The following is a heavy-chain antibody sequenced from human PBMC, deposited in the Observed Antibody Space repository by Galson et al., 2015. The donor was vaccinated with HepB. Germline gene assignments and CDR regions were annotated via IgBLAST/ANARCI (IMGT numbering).Heavy chain of an antibody. J-gene: IGHJ6*02. CDR2: INPDGSEK. Sequence: SLRLSCAASEFTFSSYWMHWVRQAPGKGLEWVANINPDGSEKYYVAPLKGRFTISRDNAKSSLYLQTDSLRAEDTAVYYCARRISLVRGIITKPDYYYGMDVWGQGTTVTVAS. CDR1: EFTFSSYW. D-gene: IGHD3-10*01. CDR3: ARRISLVRGIITKPDYYYGMDV. V-gene: IGHV3-7*03.